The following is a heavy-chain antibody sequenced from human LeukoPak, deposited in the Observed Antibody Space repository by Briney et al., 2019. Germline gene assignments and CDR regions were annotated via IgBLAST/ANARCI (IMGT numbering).Heavy chain of an antibody. CDR3: AKIRGRLTGTLLGPVDY. Sequence: GGSLRLSCAASGFTFSSYGMYWVRQAPGKGLEWVAFIRYDGSNKYYADSVKGRFTISRDNSKNTLYLQMNSLRAEDTAVYYCAKIRGRLTGTLLGPVDYWGQGTLVTVSS. CDR1: GFTFSSYG. J-gene: IGHJ4*02. CDR2: IRYDGSNK. V-gene: IGHV3-30*02. D-gene: IGHD1-20*01.